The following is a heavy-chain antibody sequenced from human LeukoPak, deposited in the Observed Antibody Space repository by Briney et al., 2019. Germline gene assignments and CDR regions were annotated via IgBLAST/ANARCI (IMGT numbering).Heavy chain of an antibody. V-gene: IGHV4-4*02. CDR1: GVSISSSNW. CDR2: IYHSGST. J-gene: IGHJ5*02. D-gene: IGHD3-22*01. CDR3: ARDVSSHYYDSSGYLNWFDP. Sequence: SEALSLNCAVSGVSISSSNWWSWVRQPPGKGLEWIGEIYHSGSTNYNPSLKSRVTISVDKSKNQFSLKLSSVTAADTAVYYCARDVSSHYYDSSGYLNWFDPWGQGTLVTVSS.